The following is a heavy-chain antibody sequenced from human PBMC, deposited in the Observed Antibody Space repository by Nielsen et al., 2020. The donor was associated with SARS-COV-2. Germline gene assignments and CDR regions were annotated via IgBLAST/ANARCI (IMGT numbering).Heavy chain of an antibody. J-gene: IGHJ6*03. Sequence: GGSLRLSCAASGFTFNVYDFHWVRQPIGKGLEWVSAIGTAGDTYYPDSVKGRFTISRENGENSVYLQMNSLRAGDTAVYYCARSSSWFSAHMDVWGKGTTVTVSS. V-gene: IGHV3-13*04. CDR1: GFTFNVYD. D-gene: IGHD6-13*01. CDR2: IGTAGDT. CDR3: ARSSSWFSAHMDV.